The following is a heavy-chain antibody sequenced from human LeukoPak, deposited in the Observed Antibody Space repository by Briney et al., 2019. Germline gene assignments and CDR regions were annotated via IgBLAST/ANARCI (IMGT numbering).Heavy chain of an antibody. CDR2: XSAYNGNT. D-gene: IGHD6-19*01. CDR1: GYTFTSYG. CDR3: ARDWGNIAVAGTLFDY. J-gene: IGHJ4*02. V-gene: IGHV1-18*01. Sequence: ASVKVSCKASGYTFTSYGISWVRQAPGQGLEWMGXXSAYNGNTNYAQKLQGRVTMTTDTSTSTAYMELRSLRSDDTAVYYCARDWGNIAVAGTLFDYWGQGTLVTVSS.